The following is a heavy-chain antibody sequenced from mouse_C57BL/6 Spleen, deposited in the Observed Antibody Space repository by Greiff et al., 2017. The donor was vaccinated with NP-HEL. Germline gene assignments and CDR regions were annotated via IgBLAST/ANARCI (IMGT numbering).Heavy chain of an antibody. Sequence: EVKLMESGGDLVKPGGSLKLSCAASGFTFSSYGMSWVRQTPDKRLEWVATISSGGSYTYYPDSVKGRFTISRDNAKNTLYLQMSSLKSENTAMYYCARRDYGDYWGQGNTLTVSS. V-gene: IGHV5-6*02. CDR3: ARRDYGDY. J-gene: IGHJ2*01. D-gene: IGHD2-4*01. CDR1: GFTFSSYG. CDR2: ISSGGSYT.